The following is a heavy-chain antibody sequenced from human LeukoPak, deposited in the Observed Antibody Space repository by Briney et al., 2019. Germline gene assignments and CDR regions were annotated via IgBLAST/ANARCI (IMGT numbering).Heavy chain of an antibody. CDR1: GFTFSSYA. Sequence: GVSLRLSCAASGFTFSSYAMSWVRQTPGKGLEWVSAISGSGGSTYYADSVKGRFTVSRDNSKNTLYLQMNSLRAEDTAVYYCTKAGIAAAGTGYYFDYWGQGTLVTVSS. CDR2: ISGSGGST. V-gene: IGHV3-23*01. D-gene: IGHD6-13*01. CDR3: TKAGIAAAGTGYYFDY. J-gene: IGHJ4*02.